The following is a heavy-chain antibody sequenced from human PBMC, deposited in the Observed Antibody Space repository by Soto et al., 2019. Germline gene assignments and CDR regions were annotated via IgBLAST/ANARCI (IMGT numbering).Heavy chain of an antibody. Sequence: ASVKVSCKASGGTFSSYAISWVRQAPGQGLEWMGGIIPIFGTANYAQKFQGRVTITADESTSTAYMELSSLRSEDTAVYYCARDRLNEDYYYYGMDVWGQGTTVTVSS. D-gene: IGHD6-19*01. V-gene: IGHV1-69*13. J-gene: IGHJ6*02. CDR2: IIPIFGTA. CDR3: ARDRLNEDYYYYGMDV. CDR1: GGTFSSYA.